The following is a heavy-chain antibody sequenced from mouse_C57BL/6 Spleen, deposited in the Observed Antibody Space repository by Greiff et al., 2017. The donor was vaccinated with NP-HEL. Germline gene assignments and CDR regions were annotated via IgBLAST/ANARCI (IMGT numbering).Heavy chain of an antibody. CDR2: IDPPYSYT. J-gene: IGHJ3*01. D-gene: IGHD2-4*01. CDR3: AVYYDYDAY. CDR1: GYTFTSYW. V-gene: IGHV1-69*01. Sequence: QVQLQQPGAELVMPGASVKLSCKASGYTFTSYWMHWVKQRPGQGLEWIGEIDPPYSYTNYNQKFKGKSTLTVDKSSSTAYMQLSSLTSEDSAVYYCAVYYDYDAYWGQGTLVTVSA.